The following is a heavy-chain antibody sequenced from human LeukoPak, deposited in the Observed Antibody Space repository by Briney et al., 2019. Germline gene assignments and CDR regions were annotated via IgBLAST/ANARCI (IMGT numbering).Heavy chain of an antibody. Sequence: GGSLRLSCAASGFTFSSYTMNWLRQAPGKGLEWVSSISSSSSYIYYADSVKGRFTISRDTAKNSLYLQMNTLRAEDTAVYYCARDKLGANDAFDIWGQGTMVTVSS. D-gene: IGHD4/OR15-4a*01. J-gene: IGHJ3*02. CDR3: ARDKLGANDAFDI. CDR1: GFTFSSYT. CDR2: ISSSSSYI. V-gene: IGHV3-21*01.